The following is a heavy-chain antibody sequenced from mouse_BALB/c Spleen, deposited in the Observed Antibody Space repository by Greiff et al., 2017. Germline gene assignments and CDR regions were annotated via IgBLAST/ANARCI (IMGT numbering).Heavy chain of an antibody. CDR2: FWWDYVT. Sequence: QVTLNESGPGILQPSQTISLTCFFSGFSLSTSGMGVGWIRQPSGKGLDWLARFWWDYVTRYNPALKSRLTISKDTSSSRVFLKIASVDTADTATYYCARPYYYSSSPWLAYWGQGTLVTVSA. V-gene: IGHV8-8*01. J-gene: IGHJ3*01. D-gene: IGHD1-1*01. CDR1: GFSLSTSGMG. CDR3: ARPYYYSSSPWLAY.